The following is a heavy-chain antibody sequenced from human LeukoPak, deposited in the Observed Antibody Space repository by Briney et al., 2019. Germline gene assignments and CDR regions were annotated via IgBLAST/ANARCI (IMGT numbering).Heavy chain of an antibody. CDR3: ARAGYYYGPNYYYYMDV. V-gene: IGHV4-61*02. J-gene: IGHJ6*03. CDR2: IYTSGST. Sequence: SETLSLTCTVSGGSISSGSYYWNWLRQPAGKGLEWSGRIYTSGSTNYNPSLKSRVTMSVDTSKNQFSLKLSSVTAADTAVYYCARAGYYYGPNYYYYMDVWGKGTTVTISS. D-gene: IGHD3-22*01. CDR1: GGSISSGSYY.